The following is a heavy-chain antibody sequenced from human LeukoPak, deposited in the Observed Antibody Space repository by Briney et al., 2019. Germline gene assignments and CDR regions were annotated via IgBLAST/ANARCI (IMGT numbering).Heavy chain of an antibody. J-gene: IGHJ4*02. CDR1: GFTFSTYA. V-gene: IGHV3-23*01. CDR3: AKGESHPKYYFDY. D-gene: IGHD3-10*01. Sequence: GGSLRLSCAASGFTFSTYAMRWVRQAPGKGLEWVSSISGSDGSTYYADSVKGRFTISRDNSKNTLCLQMNSLRAEDTAVYYCAKGESHPKYYFDYWGQGTLVTVSS. CDR2: ISGSDGST.